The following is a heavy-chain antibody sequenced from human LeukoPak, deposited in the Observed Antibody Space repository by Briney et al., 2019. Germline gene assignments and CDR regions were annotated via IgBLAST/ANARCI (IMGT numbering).Heavy chain of an antibody. Sequence: GESLKISCKGSGYSFTSYWISWVRLMPGKGLEWMGRIDPSDSYTNYSPSFQGHVTISADKSISTAYLQWSSLKASDTAMYYCARRAGVGPNFDYWGQGTLVTVSS. CDR3: ARRAGVGPNFDY. CDR1: GYSFTSYW. V-gene: IGHV5-10-1*01. CDR2: IDPSDSYT. J-gene: IGHJ4*02. D-gene: IGHD1-26*01.